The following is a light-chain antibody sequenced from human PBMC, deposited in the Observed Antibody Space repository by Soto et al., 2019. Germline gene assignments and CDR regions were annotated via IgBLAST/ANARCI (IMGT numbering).Light chain of an antibody. CDR2: RNN. CDR1: SSNIGNNY. Sequence: QSVLTQPPSVSGTPGQRVTISCSGSSSNIGNNYVYWFQQLPGTAPKVLSNRNNQRPSGVPDRFSGSKTGTSASLAISGLRYEDEDEYYCSAWDDTVRSYVFGTGTKVTVL. V-gene: IGLV1-47*01. J-gene: IGLJ1*01. CDR3: SAWDDTVRSYV.